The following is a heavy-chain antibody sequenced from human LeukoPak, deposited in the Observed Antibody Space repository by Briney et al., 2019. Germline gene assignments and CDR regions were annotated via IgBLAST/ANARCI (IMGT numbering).Heavy chain of an antibody. V-gene: IGHV4-31*03. CDR1: GDSISIGGYY. D-gene: IGHD6-13*01. CDR3: ARGSSSWYWFDP. J-gene: IGHJ5*02. CDR2: IYYSGST. Sequence: SETLSLTCTVFGDSISIGGYYWSWIRQHPGKGLEWIGYIYYSGSTYYNPSLKSRVTISVDTSKNQFSLKLSSVTVADTAVYYCARGSSSWYWFDPWGQGSLVTVSS.